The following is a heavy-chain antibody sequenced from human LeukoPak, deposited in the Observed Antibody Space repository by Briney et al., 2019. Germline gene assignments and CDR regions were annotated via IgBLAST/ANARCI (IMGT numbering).Heavy chain of an antibody. Sequence: SETLSLTCTVSGGSISTYYWSWIRQPPGKGLEWIGYIYYSGSTNYNPSLKSRVTISIDTSKNQFSLKLSSMTAADTAVYYCARGNWEVITPDYWGQGTLVTVPS. D-gene: IGHD3-22*01. J-gene: IGHJ4*02. CDR1: GGSISTYY. CDR2: IYYSGST. CDR3: ARGNWEVITPDY. V-gene: IGHV4-59*01.